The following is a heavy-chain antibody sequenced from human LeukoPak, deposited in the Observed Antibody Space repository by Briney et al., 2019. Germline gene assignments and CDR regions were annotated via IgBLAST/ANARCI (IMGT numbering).Heavy chain of an antibody. J-gene: IGHJ5*02. Sequence: ASVKVSCKASGYTFTSYGISWVRQAPGQGLEWMGWISAYNGNTNYAQKLQGRVTMTTDTSTSTAYMKLRSLRSDDTAVYYCARDTDIVVVVAATRTEWFDPWGQGTLVTVSS. CDR3: ARDTDIVVVVAATRTEWFDP. V-gene: IGHV1-18*01. CDR1: GYTFTSYG. CDR2: ISAYNGNT. D-gene: IGHD2-15*01.